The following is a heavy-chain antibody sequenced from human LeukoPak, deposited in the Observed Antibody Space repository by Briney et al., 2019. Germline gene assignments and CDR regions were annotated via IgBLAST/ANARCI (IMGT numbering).Heavy chain of an antibody. CDR3: ARDYNWLPDY. J-gene: IGHJ4*01. CDR1: GIILSRYE. D-gene: IGHD5-24*01. Sequence: PGGSLRLSCAASGIILSRYEMNWVRQAPGKGLEWLSYINSRGNTKYYADSVKGRFTTSRDNAKNALYLQMNSLRAEDTAIYFCARDYNWLPDYWGHGTLVTVSS. CDR2: INSRGNTK. V-gene: IGHV3-48*03.